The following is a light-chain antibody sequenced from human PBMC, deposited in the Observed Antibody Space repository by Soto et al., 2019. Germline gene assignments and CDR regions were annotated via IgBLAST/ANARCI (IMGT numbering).Light chain of an antibody. CDR1: SSDVGGYNC. J-gene: IGLJ2*01. V-gene: IGLV2-11*01. CDR2: DVS. CDR3: CSYAGSSWV. Sequence: QSALTQPRSVSGSPGQSVTISCTGTSSDVGGYNCVSWYQQHPGKAPKLMIYDVSKRPSGVPDRFSGSKSGNTASLTISGLQAEDEADYYCCSYAGSSWVFGGGTKLTVL.